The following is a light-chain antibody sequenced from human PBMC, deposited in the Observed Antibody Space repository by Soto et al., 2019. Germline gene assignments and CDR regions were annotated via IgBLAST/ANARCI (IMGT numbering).Light chain of an antibody. CDR1: QSISSNF. Sequence: EIVMTHPPATLSVSPWERATLSLSASQSISSNFLAWYQQKRGQAPRLLIHGASNRATGIPDRFSGSGSGTDFTLTITRLEPEDFAVYYCQQYGGSPRTFGQGTKVDIK. V-gene: IGKV3-20*01. CDR2: GAS. CDR3: QQYGGSPRT. J-gene: IGKJ1*01.